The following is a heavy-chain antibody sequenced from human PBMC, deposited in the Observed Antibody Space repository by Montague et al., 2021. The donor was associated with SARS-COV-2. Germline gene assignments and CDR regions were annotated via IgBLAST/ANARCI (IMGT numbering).Heavy chain of an antibody. CDR3: VRNRPAGSQCGGMYYFDH. D-gene: IGHD2-21*01. CDR1: GFSLRTNGMC. J-gene: IGHJ4*02. CDR2: IDWDDDK. V-gene: IGHV2-70*11. Sequence: PALVKPTQTLTLTCTFSGFSLRTNGMCVSWIRQPPGKALEWLARIDWDDDKYYSPSLKTRLTISKDTSKNQVVLTMINMDPVDTATYYCVRNRPAGSQCGGMYYFDHWGQGTLVTVSS.